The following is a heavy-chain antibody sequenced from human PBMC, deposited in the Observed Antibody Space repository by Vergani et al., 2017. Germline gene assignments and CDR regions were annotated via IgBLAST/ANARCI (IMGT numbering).Heavy chain of an antibody. CDR3: ARHYDILTGHFDY. CDR2: IKQDGSEK. Sequence: EVQLVESGGGLVQPGGSLRLSCAASGFTFSSYWMSWVRQAPGKGLEWVANIKQDGSEKYYVDSVKGRFTISRDNAKNSLYLQMNSLRAEDTAVYYCARHYDILTGHFDYWGQGTLVTVSS. CDR1: GFTFSSYW. J-gene: IGHJ4*02. D-gene: IGHD3-9*01. V-gene: IGHV3-7*01.